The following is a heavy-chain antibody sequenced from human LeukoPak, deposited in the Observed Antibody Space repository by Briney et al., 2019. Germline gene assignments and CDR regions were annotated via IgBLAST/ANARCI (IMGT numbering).Heavy chain of an antibody. V-gene: IGHV3-66*02. D-gene: IGHD4/OR15-4a*01. CDR1: GFTVNGDY. Sequence: GESLRLSCAASGFTVNGDYMTWVRQAPGKGLEWVSAINSGGNTYYADSVKGRFTISRDNPKNTLYLQMSSLGPEDTAVYYCARDPVLPNGLDVWGQGTTVTVSS. CDR2: INSGGNT. J-gene: IGHJ6*02. CDR3: ARDPVLPNGLDV.